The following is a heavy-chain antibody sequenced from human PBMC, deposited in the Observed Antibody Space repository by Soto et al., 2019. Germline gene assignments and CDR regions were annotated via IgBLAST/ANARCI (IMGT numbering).Heavy chain of an antibody. CDR3: ASSPSGIYYYYGMDV. Sequence: QVQLQESVPGLVKPSGTLSLTCAVSGGSISSSNWWSWVRQPPGKGLEWIGEIYHSGSTNYNPSLKSRVTISVDKSKNQFSLKLSSVTAADTAVYYCASSPSGIYYYYGMDVWGQGTTVTVSS. J-gene: IGHJ6*02. CDR1: GGSISSSNW. V-gene: IGHV4-4*02. D-gene: IGHD6-25*01. CDR2: IYHSGST.